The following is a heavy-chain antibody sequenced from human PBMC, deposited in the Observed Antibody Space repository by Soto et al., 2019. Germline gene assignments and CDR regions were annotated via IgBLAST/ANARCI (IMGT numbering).Heavy chain of an antibody. V-gene: IGHV5-51*01. CDR2: IYPGDSDT. CDR1: GYSFTSYW. CDR3: ARHWGPPPTDPADYYGMDV. Sequence: GESLKISCKGSGYSFTSYWIGWVRQMPGKGLEWMGIIYPGDSDTRYSPSFQGQVTISADKSISTAYLQWSSLKASDTAMYYCARHWGPPPTDPADYYGMDVWGQGTTVTVSS. D-gene: IGHD3-16*01. J-gene: IGHJ6*02.